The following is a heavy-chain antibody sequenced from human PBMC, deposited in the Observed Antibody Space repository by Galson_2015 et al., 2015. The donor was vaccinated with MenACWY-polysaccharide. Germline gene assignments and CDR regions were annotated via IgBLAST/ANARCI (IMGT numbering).Heavy chain of an antibody. V-gene: IGHV2-5*02. Sequence: PALVKPTQTLTLTCTFSGFSFTTSGVGVGWIRQPPGKALEWLALIYRDDDKRYSPSLKSRLTITKDTSKNQVVLTMTNMDPVDTATYCCAHRLSRTYSKYYFDYSVQGTLVTVSS. CDR1: GFSFTTSGVG. J-gene: IGHJ4*02. D-gene: IGHD1-26*01. CDR2: IYRDDDK. CDR3: AHRLSRTYSKYYFDY.